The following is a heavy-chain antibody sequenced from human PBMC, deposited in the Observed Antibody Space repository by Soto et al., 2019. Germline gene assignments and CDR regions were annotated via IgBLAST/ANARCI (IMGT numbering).Heavy chain of an antibody. V-gene: IGHV4-30-2*01. Sequence: SETLSLTCNMSGDSYSISTYTWSWIRQPPGKALQWIGFIYQSGVTSSNPSLASRVPISLDRSNNKCSLKLKSVTAANTAVYFCAGMPYTSGLRFDPWGAGTLVTVSS. D-gene: IGHD6-19*01. CDR1: GDSYSISTYT. CDR2: IYQSGVT. CDR3: AGMPYTSGLRFDP. J-gene: IGHJ5*02.